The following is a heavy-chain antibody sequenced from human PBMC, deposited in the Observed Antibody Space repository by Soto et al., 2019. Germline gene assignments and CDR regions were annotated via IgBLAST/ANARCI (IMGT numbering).Heavy chain of an antibody. CDR2: IWYDGSQT. CDR1: GFTFSNYG. Sequence: GGSLRLSCAASGFTFSNYGMHWVRQAPGKGLEWVAVIWYDGSQTRYADSVKGRFTISRDNFQNTLYLQMNSLRAEDTAVYYCAKDFSSGYLDYWGQGTLVTVSS. CDR3: AKDFSSGYLDY. J-gene: IGHJ4*02. D-gene: IGHD3-22*01. V-gene: IGHV3-30*02.